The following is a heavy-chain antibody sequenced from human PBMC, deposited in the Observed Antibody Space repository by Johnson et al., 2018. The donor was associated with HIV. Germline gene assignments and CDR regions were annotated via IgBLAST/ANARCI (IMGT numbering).Heavy chain of an antibody. CDR1: GFTVSSNY. Sequence: VQLVESGGGLIQPGGSLRLSCAASGFTVSSNYMSWVRQAPGKGLEWVSVIYSGGSTYYADSVKGRFTISRDNSKNTLYLQMNSLRAEDTAVYYCARDSGLLLWSQGGFSAFDIWGQGTMVTVSS. V-gene: IGHV3-66*01. CDR2: IYSGGST. J-gene: IGHJ3*02. D-gene: IGHD3-10*01. CDR3: ARDSGLLLWSQGGFSAFDI.